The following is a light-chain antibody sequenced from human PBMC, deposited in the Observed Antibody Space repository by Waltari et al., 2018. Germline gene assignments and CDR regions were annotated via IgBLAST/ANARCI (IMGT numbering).Light chain of an antibody. CDR3: CSYTGSSSPYV. V-gene: IGLV2-14*01. Sequence: QSALTQPASVSGSPGQSITISCTGTSSDVGGYNYVSWYQQHPGKAPKLLIYEVSNRPSGVSNRCSGSKSGNTASLTISGLQAEDEADYYCCSYTGSSSPYVFGAGTKVTVL. CDR2: EVS. J-gene: IGLJ1*01. CDR1: SSDVGGYNY.